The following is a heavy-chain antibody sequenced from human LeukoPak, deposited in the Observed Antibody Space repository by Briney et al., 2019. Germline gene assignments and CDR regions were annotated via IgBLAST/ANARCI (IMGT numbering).Heavy chain of an antibody. CDR2: INPNSGGT. Sequence: ASVKVSCKASGYTFTDYYIHWVRQAPGQGLGWVGWINPNSGGTYYAQKFQGRVTMTRDTSISTAYMELSRLRSDDTAVYYCARDALRNRHWGAWFDPWGQGTLVTVSS. D-gene: IGHD7-27*01. CDR3: ARDALRNRHWGAWFDP. J-gene: IGHJ5*02. CDR1: GYTFTDYY. V-gene: IGHV1-2*02.